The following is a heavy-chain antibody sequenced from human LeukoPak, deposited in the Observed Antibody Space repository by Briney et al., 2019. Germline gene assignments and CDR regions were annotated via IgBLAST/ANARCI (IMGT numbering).Heavy chain of an antibody. CDR1: GYTFTGYY. V-gene: IGHV1-2*02. CDR3: LTTVALGHGFDY. CDR2: INPNSGGT. D-gene: IGHD4-11*01. Sequence: ASVKVSCKASGYTFTGYYMHWVRQAPGQGLEWMGWINPNSGGTNYAQKFQGRVTMTRDTSISTAYMELSRLRSEDTAVYYCLTTVALGHGFDYWGQGTLVTVSS. J-gene: IGHJ4*02.